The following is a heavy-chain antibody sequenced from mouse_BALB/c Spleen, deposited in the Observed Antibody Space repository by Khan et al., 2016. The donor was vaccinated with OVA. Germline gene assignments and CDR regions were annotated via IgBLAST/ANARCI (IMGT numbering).Heavy chain of an antibody. CDR3: ARAFYNGAWFAY. Sequence: QVQRKESGPGLVAPSQTLSITCTVSGFSLSNYGVHWVRQPPGKGLEWLGVIWAGGSTNHNSALMSRLSISKDDSKSQVFLKMNSLQTDDTAMYYCARAFYNGAWFAYWGHGTLVTVSA. D-gene: IGHD1-3*01. CDR1: GFSLSNYG. CDR2: IWAGGST. V-gene: IGHV2-9*02. J-gene: IGHJ3*01.